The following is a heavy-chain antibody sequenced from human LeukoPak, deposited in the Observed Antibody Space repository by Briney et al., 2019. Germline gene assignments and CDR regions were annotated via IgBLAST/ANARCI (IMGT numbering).Heavy chain of an antibody. J-gene: IGHJ6*03. V-gene: IGHV3-23*01. CDR3: AKYYGDDPDYYYYMDV. CDR2: ISGSGGST. D-gene: IGHD4-17*01. CDR1: GFTFSSDA. Sequence: GGSLRLSCAASGFTFSSDAMSWVRQAPGKGLEWVSAISGSGGSTYYADSVKGRFTISRDNSKNTLYLQMNSLRAEDTAVYYCAKYYGDDPDYYYYMDVWGKGTTVTISS.